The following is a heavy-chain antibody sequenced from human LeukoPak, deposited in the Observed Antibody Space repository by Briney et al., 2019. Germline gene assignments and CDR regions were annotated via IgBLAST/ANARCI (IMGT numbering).Heavy chain of an antibody. V-gene: IGHV3-7*01. CDR2: IKKDGSEK. Sequence: GGSLRLSCAASGFTFSSYWMSWVRQAPGKGLEWVANIKKDGSEKYYVDSVKGRLTISRDNAKNSLYLQMNSLRAEDTAVYYCARVDSGSYHRGLDYWGPGTLVTVSS. J-gene: IGHJ4*02. CDR3: ARVDSGSYHRGLDY. D-gene: IGHD1-26*01. CDR1: GFTFSSYW.